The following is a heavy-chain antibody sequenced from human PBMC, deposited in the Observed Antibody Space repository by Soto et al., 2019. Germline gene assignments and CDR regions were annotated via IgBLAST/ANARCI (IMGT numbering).Heavy chain of an antibody. CDR1: CLTFLGYA. J-gene: IGHJ4*02. CDR3: ARTQFNFDY. Sequence: GGSLRLSCASSCLTFLGYAMSWVRKAPGKGLEWVSAISRSGGSTYYADSVKGRFTIARDNPKNALYLQMNSVRAEDTAVYYCARTQFNFDYLGQGTQGTVPS. CDR2: ISRSGGST. V-gene: IGHV3-23*01.